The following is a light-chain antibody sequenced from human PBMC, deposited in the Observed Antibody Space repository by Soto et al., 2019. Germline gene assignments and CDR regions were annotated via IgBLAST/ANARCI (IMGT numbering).Light chain of an antibody. Sequence: EVVMTQSPATLSVSPGDKVSLSCRANQTISNMLAWYQQKPGQAPRLLIYAASTRATGVSARFSGGGSGTEFTLTISSLQSEDFAVYYCQQYTAWPLTFGGGTKVDIK. V-gene: IGKV3-15*01. J-gene: IGKJ4*01. CDR1: QTISNM. CDR3: QQYTAWPLT. CDR2: AAS.